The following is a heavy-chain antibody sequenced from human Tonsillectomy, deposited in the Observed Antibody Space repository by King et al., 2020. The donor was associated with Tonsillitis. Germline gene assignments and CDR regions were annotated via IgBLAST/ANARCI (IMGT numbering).Heavy chain of an antibody. CDR3: AKDRTGTTWNYYGMDV. J-gene: IGHJ6*02. V-gene: IGHV3-23*04. Sequence: VQLVESGGGLVQPGGYLRVSCAASGFTMSWVRQAPGKGLGGVSGISVRGGSTYYADSGKGRFTISRDNPKNTLYLQMNSLRAEDTAVYYCAKDRTGTTWNYYGMDVWGQGTTVTVSS. CDR2: ISVRGGST. D-gene: IGHD1-7*01. CDR1: GFT.